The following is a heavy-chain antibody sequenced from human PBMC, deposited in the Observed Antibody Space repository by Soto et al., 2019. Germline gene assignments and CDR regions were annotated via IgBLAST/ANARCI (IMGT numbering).Heavy chain of an antibody. V-gene: IGHV1-8*01. CDR3: ARGYYGDPLYYYYGMDV. J-gene: IGHJ6*02. Sequence: QVQLVQSGAEVKKPGASVKVSCKASGYTFTSYDINWVRQATGQGLEWMGWMNPNSGNTGYAQKFQGRVTMTRNTSISTAYMELSSLRSEDTAVYYCARGYYGDPLYYYYGMDVWGQGTTVTVSS. D-gene: IGHD4-17*01. CDR2: MNPNSGNT. CDR1: GYTFTSYD.